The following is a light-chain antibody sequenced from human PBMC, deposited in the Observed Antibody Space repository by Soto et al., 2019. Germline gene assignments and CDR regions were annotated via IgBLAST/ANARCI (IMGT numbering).Light chain of an antibody. V-gene: IGKV3-15*01. CDR3: QQYNNWPPMST. CDR2: GTS. CDR1: QNVGRN. J-gene: IGKJ2*01. Sequence: EIVMTKSPDTLSVSPGERATLSCRASQNVGRNVAWYQQRPGQAPRLLIHGTSTRAADIPARFSGSVSGTEITLTINSLQPEDFVIDYCQQYNNWPPMSTFGHGTKLEFK.